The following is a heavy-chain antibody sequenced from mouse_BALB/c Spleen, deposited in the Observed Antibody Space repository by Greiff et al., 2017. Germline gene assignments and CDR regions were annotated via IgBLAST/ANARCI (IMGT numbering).Heavy chain of an antibody. CDR2: INPSTGYT. V-gene: IGHV1-7*01. D-gene: IGHD1-2*01. J-gene: IGHJ2*02. CDR1: GYTFTSYW. Sequence: QVQLKQSGAELAKPGSSVKMSCKASGYTFTSYWMHWVKQRPGQGLEWIGYINPSTGYTEYNQKFKDKATLTADKSSSTAYMQLSSLTSEDSAVYYCARSEQIHYYGHWGQGTSLTVSS. CDR3: ARSEQIHYYGH.